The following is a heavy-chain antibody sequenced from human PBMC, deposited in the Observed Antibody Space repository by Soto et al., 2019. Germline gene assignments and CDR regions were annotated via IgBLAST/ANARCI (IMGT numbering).Heavy chain of an antibody. J-gene: IGHJ4*02. CDR3: ARLMKGDIVVVVAATGFDY. Sequence: GASLKISCKGSGYSFTSYWIGWVRQMPGKGPECMGIIYPGDSDTRVSPSFQGQVTISVDRSSSTAFLQWSSLKASDTAMYYCARLMKGDIVVVVAATGFDYWGQGALVTVS. CDR1: GYSFTSYW. V-gene: IGHV5-51*01. CDR2: IYPGDSDT. D-gene: IGHD2-15*01.